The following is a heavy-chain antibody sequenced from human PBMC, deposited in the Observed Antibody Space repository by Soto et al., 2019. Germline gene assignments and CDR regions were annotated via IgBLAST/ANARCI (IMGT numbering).Heavy chain of an antibody. J-gene: IGHJ4*02. CDR1: CGYFSVYY. Sequence: PSETLSLTFAVYCGYFSVYYWSLIRQPPGQVLEWIGEINHSGSTMYNPSLKSRVTISVDTSKNQFSLQLISVTAADTAVYYSARLRAVVRGVIDYWGQGTLVTVSS. V-gene: IGHV4-34*01. CDR3: ARLRAVVRGVIDY. CDR2: INHSGST. D-gene: IGHD3-10*01.